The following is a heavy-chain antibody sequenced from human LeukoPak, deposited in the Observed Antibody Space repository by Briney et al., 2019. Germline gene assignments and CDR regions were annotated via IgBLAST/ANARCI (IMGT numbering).Heavy chain of an antibody. J-gene: IGHJ4*02. Sequence: ASVKVSCKASGGIFTSHGISWVRQAPGQGLEWMGGIIPFFGTTNYAQKFQGRVTMTADESTSTAYMELTSLRSDDTAVYYCARDTVDTTTITPLDYWGQGTLVTLSS. CDR2: IIPFFGTT. V-gene: IGHV1-69*13. D-gene: IGHD5-18*01. CDR1: GGIFTSHG. CDR3: ARDTVDTTTITPLDY.